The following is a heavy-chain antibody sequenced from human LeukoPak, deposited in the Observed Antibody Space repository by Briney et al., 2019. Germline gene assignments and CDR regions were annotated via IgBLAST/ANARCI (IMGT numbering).Heavy chain of an antibody. V-gene: IGHV3-30*02. CDR1: GFTFSSYG. CDR3: ARDGMVRGVDYYYGMDV. J-gene: IGHJ6*02. CDR2: IRYDGSNK. Sequence: PGGSLRLSCAASGFTFSSYGMHWVRQAPGKGLEWVAFIRYDGSNKYYADSVKGRFTISRDDSKNTLYLQMNSLRAEDTAVYYCARDGMVRGVDYYYGMDVWGQGTTVTVSS. D-gene: IGHD3-10*01.